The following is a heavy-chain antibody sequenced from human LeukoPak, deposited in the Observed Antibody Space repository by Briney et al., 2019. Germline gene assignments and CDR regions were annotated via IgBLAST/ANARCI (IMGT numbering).Heavy chain of an antibody. V-gene: IGHV3-15*01. CDR1: GFSFTTTW. D-gene: IGHD2-2*01. Sequence: GGSLRLSCGASGFSFTTTWMSWVRQAPGKGLEWVARIKSRIDGATIDYAAPVKGRFTISRDDSKNTLYLQMNSLRAEDTAVYYCASAIVVVPAATDWDVDYWGQGTLVTVSS. CDR3: ASAIVVVPAATDWDVDY. CDR2: IKSRIDGATI. J-gene: IGHJ4*02.